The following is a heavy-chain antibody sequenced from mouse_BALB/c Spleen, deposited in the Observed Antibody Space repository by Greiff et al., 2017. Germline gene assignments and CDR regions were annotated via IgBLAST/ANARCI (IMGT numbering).Heavy chain of an antibody. D-gene: IGHD2-14*01. CDR3: ARGGYRYDMDY. Sequence: QVQLKESGPELVKPGASVKISCKASGYSFTSYYIHWVKQRPGQGLEWIGWIFPGSGNTKYNEKFKGKATLTADTSSSTAYMQLSSLTSEASAVYFCARGGYRYDMDYWGQGTSVTVSS. CDR1: GYSFTSYY. J-gene: IGHJ4*01. CDR2: IFPGSGNT. V-gene: IGHV1-66*01.